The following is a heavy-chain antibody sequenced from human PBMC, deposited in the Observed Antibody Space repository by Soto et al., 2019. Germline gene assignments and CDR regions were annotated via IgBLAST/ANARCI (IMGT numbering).Heavy chain of an antibody. CDR2: FSLSGTT. CDR3: ARGMTPPGAPAWYYFDS. J-gene: IGHJ4*02. D-gene: IGHD2-8*02. V-gene: IGHV4-4*07. Sequence: QVQLQESGPGLMKPSETLSLTCTVSGASITGSFFWSWIRQPAGEGLEWIGRFSLSGTTNYNPSLRSRVTMSADVSKNQFSLRLTSVTAADTALYYCARGMTPPGAPAWYYFDSWGQGTLVTVSS. CDR1: GASITGSFF.